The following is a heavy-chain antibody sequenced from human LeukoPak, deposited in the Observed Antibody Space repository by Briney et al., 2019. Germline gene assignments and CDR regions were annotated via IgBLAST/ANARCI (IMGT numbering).Heavy chain of an antibody. CDR1: GLTFNNYW. J-gene: IGHJ3*02. CDR3: AKEGDYYGSGSHRDAFDM. Sequence: GGSLRLSCAASGLTFNNYWMNWVRQAPGKGLEWVANIKQDGSEKKYVDSVKGRFTISRDNAKKSLYLQMNSLRAEDTAVYYCAKEGDYYGSGSHRDAFDMWGQGTMVTVSS. D-gene: IGHD3-10*01. V-gene: IGHV3-7*04. CDR2: IKQDGSEK.